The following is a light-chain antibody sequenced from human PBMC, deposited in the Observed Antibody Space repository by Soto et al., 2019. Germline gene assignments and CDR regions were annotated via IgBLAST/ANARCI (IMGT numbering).Light chain of an antibody. CDR1: SSDVGSYNL. Sequence: QSVLTQPASVSGSPGQSITISCTGTSSDVGSYNLVSWYQQHPGKAPKLMIYEGSKRPSGVSNRLSGSKAGNTASLTISGLQAEDEADYYCCSYAGSVVFGGGTKVTVL. CDR3: CSYAGSVV. V-gene: IGLV2-23*01. CDR2: EGS. J-gene: IGLJ2*01.